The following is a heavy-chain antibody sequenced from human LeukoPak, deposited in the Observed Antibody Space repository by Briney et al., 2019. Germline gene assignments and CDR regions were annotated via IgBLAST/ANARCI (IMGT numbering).Heavy chain of an antibody. CDR1: GFTFSSYG. Sequence: GGSLRLSCAASGFTFSSYGMHWVRQAPGKGLEWVAFVRIGGTGPDKSYADSVKGRFTISRDNSKNTVHLQMNSLRSEDTAVYYCAKDGGGGNSYFDYWGQGTLVTVSS. CDR3: AKDGGGGNSYFDY. J-gene: IGHJ4*02. CDR2: VRIGGTGPDK. V-gene: IGHV3-30*02. D-gene: IGHD4-23*01.